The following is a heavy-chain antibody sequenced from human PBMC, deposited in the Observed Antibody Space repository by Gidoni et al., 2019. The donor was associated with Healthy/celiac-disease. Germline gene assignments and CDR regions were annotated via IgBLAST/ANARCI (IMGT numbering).Heavy chain of an antibody. CDR3: ARDQIHGGGFDP. CDR1: GRTFSSYA. D-gene: IGHD5-18*01. Sequence: QVQLVQSGAEVTKPGSSVKVSCKASGRTFSSYAISWVLQAPGHGLEWMGRIIPILGIANYAQKFQGRVTITADKSTSTAYMELSSLRSEDTAVYYCARDQIHGGGFDPWGQGTLVTVSS. CDR2: IIPILGIA. J-gene: IGHJ5*02. V-gene: IGHV1-69*04.